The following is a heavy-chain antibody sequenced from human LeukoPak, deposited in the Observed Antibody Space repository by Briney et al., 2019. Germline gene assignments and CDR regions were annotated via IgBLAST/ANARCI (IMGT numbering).Heavy chain of an antibody. V-gene: IGHV5-51*01. J-gene: IGHJ6*02. Sequence: GESLKISCKGSGYTFTTYWIGWVRQMPGKGLEWMGIIYPSDSDTRYSPSFQGQVTISVDKSINTAYLQWSNLKASDTAIYHCARRPYYYGMDVWGQGTAVTVSS. CDR1: GYTFTTYW. CDR3: ARRPYYYGMDV. CDR2: IYPSDSDT.